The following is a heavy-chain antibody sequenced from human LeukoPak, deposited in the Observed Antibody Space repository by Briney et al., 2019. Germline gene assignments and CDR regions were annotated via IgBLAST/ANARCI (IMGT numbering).Heavy chain of an antibody. CDR1: GFTLSSHS. Sequence: PGGSLRLSCAASGFTLSSHSMNWVRQAPGKGLEWVSYISSSSTIYYADSVKGRFTISRDNAKNSLYLQMNSLRAEDTAVYYCVRGATYYYGSGSYDYWGQGTLVTVSS. CDR2: ISSSSTI. V-gene: IGHV3-48*01. D-gene: IGHD3-10*01. J-gene: IGHJ4*02. CDR3: VRGATYYYGSGSYDY.